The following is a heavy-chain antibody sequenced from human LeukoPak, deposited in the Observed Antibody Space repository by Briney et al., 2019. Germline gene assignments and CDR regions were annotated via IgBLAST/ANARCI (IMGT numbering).Heavy chain of an antibody. Sequence: GGSLRLSCAASGFTFSTYNMNWVRQAPGKGLEWVSSISTSSLYIYYADSVKGRFTVSRDNAKNSLYLQMNSLRAEDTAVYYCAELGITMIGGVWGKGTAVTISS. CDR3: AELGITMIGGV. D-gene: IGHD3-10*02. V-gene: IGHV3-21*01. CDR1: GFTFSTYN. J-gene: IGHJ6*04. CDR2: ISTSSLYI.